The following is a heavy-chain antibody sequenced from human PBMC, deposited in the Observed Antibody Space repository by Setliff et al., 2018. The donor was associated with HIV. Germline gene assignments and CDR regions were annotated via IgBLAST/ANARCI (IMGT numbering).Heavy chain of an antibody. CDR3: ARTPGTHYYDRSANFHYFDY. CDR1: GGSISSSSDY. J-gene: IGHJ4*02. D-gene: IGHD3-22*01. Sequence: PSETLSLTCSVSGGSISSSSDYWAWIRQPPGKGLEWIGSIYYSGSTYSNPSLKSRVSISVDTSTDHFSLKLSSVTAADTAVYYCARTPGTHYYDRSANFHYFDYWGQGALVTVSS. V-gene: IGHV4-39*02. CDR2: IYYSGST.